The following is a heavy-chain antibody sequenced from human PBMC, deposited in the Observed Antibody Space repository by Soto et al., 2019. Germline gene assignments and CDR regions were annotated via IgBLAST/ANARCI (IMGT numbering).Heavy chain of an antibody. J-gene: IGHJ4*02. V-gene: IGHV3-15*01. CDR2: IKSKTDGGTT. Sequence: EVQLVESGGGLVKPGGSLRLSCAASGFTFSNAWMSWVRQAPGKGLEWVGRIKSKTDGGTTDYAAPVKGRFTISRADAKNTLYLQINSLKHEDTVVYDCTAPEYCGGGICRRWFDYWGQGTLVTVSS. D-gene: IGHD2-15*01. CDR1: GFTFSNAW. CDR3: TAPEYCGGGICRRWFDY.